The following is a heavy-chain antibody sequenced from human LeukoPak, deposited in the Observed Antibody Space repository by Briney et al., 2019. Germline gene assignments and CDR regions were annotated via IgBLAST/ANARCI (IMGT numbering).Heavy chain of an antibody. Sequence: GGSLRLSCAASGFTFSSYAMSWVRQAPGKGLEGVSAISGSGGSTYYADSVKGRFTISRDNSKNTLYLQMNSLRAEDTAVYYCAKLSATVTYKYYFDYWGQGTLVTVSS. CDR2: ISGSGGST. CDR1: GFTFSSYA. J-gene: IGHJ4*02. CDR3: AKLSATVTYKYYFDY. V-gene: IGHV3-23*01. D-gene: IGHD4-17*01.